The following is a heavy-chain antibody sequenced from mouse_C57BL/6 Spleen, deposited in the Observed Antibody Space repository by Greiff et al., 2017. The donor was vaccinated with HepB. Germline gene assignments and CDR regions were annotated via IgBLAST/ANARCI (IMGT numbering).Heavy chain of an antibody. J-gene: IGHJ4*01. D-gene: IGHD1-1*01. CDR2: INYDGSST. Sequence: EVMLVESEGGLVQPGSSMKLSCTASGFTFSDYYMAWVRQVPEKGLEWVANINYDGSSTYYLDSLKSRFIISRDNAKNILYLQMSSLKSEDTATYYCARDRRYGSSWAMDYWGQGTSVTVSS. V-gene: IGHV5-16*01. CDR1: GFTFSDYY. CDR3: ARDRRYGSSWAMDY.